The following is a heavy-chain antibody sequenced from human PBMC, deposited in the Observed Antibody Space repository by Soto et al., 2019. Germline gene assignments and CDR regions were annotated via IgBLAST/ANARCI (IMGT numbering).Heavy chain of an antibody. CDR1: GGSINSNF. D-gene: IGHD6-19*01. CDR3: ARELWMAGLVYYFDF. V-gene: IGHV4-4*07. J-gene: IGHJ4*02. CDR2: ISSNGDT. Sequence: SETLSLTCTISGGSINSNFLTWIRQPAGKGLEWIGRISSNGDTNYNPSLRGRVSMSLDTSKNHFSLKLNSATASDTAVYFCARELWMAGLVYYFDFWGQGTLVTVSS.